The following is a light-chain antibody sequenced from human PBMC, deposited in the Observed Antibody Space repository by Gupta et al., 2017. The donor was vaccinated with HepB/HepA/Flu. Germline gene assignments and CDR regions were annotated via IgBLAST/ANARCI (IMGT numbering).Light chain of an antibody. Sequence: SSDLTQDSAVSVALGQTVRITCQGDSLRSYYASWYQQKPGQAPVLVIYGKNNRPSGIPDRFSGSSSGNTASLTITGAQAEDEADYYCNSRDSSGNPYVVFGGGTKLTVL. CDR1: SLRSYY. J-gene: IGLJ2*01. V-gene: IGLV3-19*01. CDR2: GKN. CDR3: NSRDSSGNPYVV.